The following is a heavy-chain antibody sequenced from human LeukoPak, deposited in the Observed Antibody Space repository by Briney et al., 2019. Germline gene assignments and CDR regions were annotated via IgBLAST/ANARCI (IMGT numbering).Heavy chain of an antibody. CDR2: INHSGST. J-gene: IGHJ4*02. Sequence: PSETLSLTCAVYGGSFSGYYWSWIRQPPGKGLEWMGEINHSGSTNYNPSLNSRVTISVDTSKNQYSLKLSSVTAADTAVYYCARRGYSYGRTFDYWGQGTLVTVSS. CDR3: ARRGYSYGRTFDY. V-gene: IGHV4-34*01. D-gene: IGHD5-18*01. CDR1: GGSFSGYY.